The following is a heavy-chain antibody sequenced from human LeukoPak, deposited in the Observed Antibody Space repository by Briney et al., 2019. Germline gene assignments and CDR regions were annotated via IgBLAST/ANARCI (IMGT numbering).Heavy chain of an antibody. CDR3: VRDWGYYDRFPDY. V-gene: IGHV1-2*02. CDR1: GYTFTGYY. Sequence: GASVKVSCKASGYTFTGYYMHWVRQAPGQGLEWMGWINPNSGGTNYAQKFQGRVTMTRDTSISTAYMELSRLRSDDTAVYYCVRDWGYYDRFPDYWGQGTLVTVSS. J-gene: IGHJ4*02. CDR2: INPNSGGT. D-gene: IGHD3-22*01.